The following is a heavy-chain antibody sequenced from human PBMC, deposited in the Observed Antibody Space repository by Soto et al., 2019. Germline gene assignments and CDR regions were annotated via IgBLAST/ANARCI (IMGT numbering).Heavy chain of an antibody. CDR1: GGSISSGGYS. CDR3: ARTPRYSLYYFDY. D-gene: IGHD2-21*01. Sequence: TLSLTCAVSGGSISSGGYSWSWIRQPPGKGLEWIGYIYHSGSTYYNPSLKSRVTISVDRSKNQFSLKLGSVTAADTAVYYCARTPRYSLYYFDYWGQGTLVTVSS. CDR2: IYHSGST. J-gene: IGHJ4*02. V-gene: IGHV4-30-2*01.